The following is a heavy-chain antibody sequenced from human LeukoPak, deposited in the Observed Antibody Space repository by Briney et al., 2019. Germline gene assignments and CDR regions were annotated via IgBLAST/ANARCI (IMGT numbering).Heavy chain of an antibody. J-gene: IGHJ4*02. CDR1: GFTVSNAW. CDR2: IKSKTDGGTT. CDR3: TTVVEMATIIMGDFDY. D-gene: IGHD5-24*01. Sequence: GGSLRLSCAASGFTVSNAWMSWVRQAPGKGLEWGGRIKSKTDGGTTDYAAPVKGRFTISRDDSKNTLYLQMNSLKTEDTAVYYCTTVVEMATIIMGDFDYWGQGTLVTVSS. V-gene: IGHV3-15*01.